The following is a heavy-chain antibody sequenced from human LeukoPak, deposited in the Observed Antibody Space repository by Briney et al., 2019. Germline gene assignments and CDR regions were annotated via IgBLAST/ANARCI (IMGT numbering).Heavy chain of an antibody. J-gene: IGHJ4*02. V-gene: IGHV3-74*01. Sequence: PGGSLRLSCAASGITFSGAWMHWVRQAPGKGLVWVSRINDDGSFTKYANSVKGRFTISRDNAKNTLFLQMDSLTVEDTAVYYCARDLSGAADYYFDYWGQGTLVTVSS. CDR2: INDDGSFT. D-gene: IGHD6-19*01. CDR1: GITFSGAW. CDR3: ARDLSGAADYYFDY.